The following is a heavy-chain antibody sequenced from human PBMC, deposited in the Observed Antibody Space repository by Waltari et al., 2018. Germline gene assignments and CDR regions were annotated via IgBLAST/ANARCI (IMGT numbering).Heavy chain of an antibody. CDR2: IYSGGST. J-gene: IGHJ3*02. CDR3: ARAAAAGGSAFDI. D-gene: IGHD6-13*01. Sequence: EVQLLESGGGLVQPGGSLRLSCAASGFTFSSYAMSWVRQAPGKGLEWVSVIYSGGSTYYADSVKGRFTISRDNSKNTLYLQMNSLRAEDTAVYYCARAAAAGGSAFDIWGQGTMVTVSS. V-gene: IGHV3-23*03. CDR1: GFTFSSYA.